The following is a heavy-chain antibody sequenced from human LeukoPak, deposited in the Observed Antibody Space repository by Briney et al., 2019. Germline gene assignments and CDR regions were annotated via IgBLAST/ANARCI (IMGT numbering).Heavy chain of an antibody. J-gene: IGHJ2*01. Sequence: SETLSLTCSVSDYSISDGYYWGWLRQPPGKGLEWIGSIHHIGSTYYNPSLKSRVTISLDTSKNQLSLKVNSVTAADTAVYYCARDYGDIPPDWYYDLWGRGTLVTVSS. CDR1: DYSISDGYY. D-gene: IGHD4-17*01. CDR2: IHHIGST. V-gene: IGHV4-38-2*02. CDR3: ARDYGDIPPDWYYDL.